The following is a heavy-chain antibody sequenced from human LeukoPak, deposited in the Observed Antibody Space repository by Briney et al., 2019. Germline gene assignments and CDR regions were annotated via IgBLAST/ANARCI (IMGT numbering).Heavy chain of an antibody. Sequence: ASVKVSCKASGGTFSSYAISWVRQAPGQGLEWMGGIIPIFGTANYAQKFQGRVTITADESTSTAYMELSSLRSEDTAVYYCAREGTGTTKSFDYWGQGTLVTVSS. J-gene: IGHJ4*02. CDR3: AREGTGTTKSFDY. D-gene: IGHD1-7*01. CDR2: IIPIFGTA. V-gene: IGHV1-69*13. CDR1: GGTFSSYA.